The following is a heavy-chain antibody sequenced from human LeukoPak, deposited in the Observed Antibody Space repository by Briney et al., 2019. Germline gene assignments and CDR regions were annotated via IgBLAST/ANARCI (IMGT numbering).Heavy chain of an antibody. CDR2: VYPDDSDT. Sequence: GDSLKISCQAAGYRFKTYWIGWVRQMPGKGLEWMGIVYPDDSDTRYSPSFQGQVTISADKSISTAYLQWSSLKASDTAIYYCARHDNRGSYFRDWGQGTLVTVSS. CDR3: ARHDNRGSYFRD. V-gene: IGHV5-51*01. D-gene: IGHD3-22*01. CDR1: GYRFKTYW. J-gene: IGHJ4*02.